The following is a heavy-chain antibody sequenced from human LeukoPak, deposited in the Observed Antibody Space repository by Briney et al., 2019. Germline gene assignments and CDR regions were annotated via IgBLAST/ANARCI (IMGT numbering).Heavy chain of an antibody. J-gene: IGHJ3*02. V-gene: IGHV3-23*01. CDR2: ISGSGGST. CDR3: AKDGGYDFWSGHDAFDI. Sequence: GGSLRLSCAASGFTFSSYAMSWVRQAPGKRLEWVSAISGSGGSTYCADSVKGRFTISRDNSKNTLYLQMNSLRAEDTAVYYCAKDGGYDFWSGHDAFDIWGQGTMVTVSS. CDR1: GFTFSSYA. D-gene: IGHD3-3*01.